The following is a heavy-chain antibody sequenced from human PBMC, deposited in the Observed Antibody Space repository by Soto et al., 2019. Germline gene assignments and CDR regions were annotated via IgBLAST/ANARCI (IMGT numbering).Heavy chain of an antibody. D-gene: IGHD5-18*01. CDR2: ISSNGGST. CDR1: GFTFSSYA. V-gene: IGHV3-64D*08. Sequence: HPGGSLRLSCSASGFTFSSYAMHWVRQAPGKGLEYVSAISSNGGSTYYADSVKGRLTISRDNSKNTLYLQMSSLRAEDTAVYYCVKEGYSYGPYAFDIWGQGTMVTVSS. CDR3: VKEGYSYGPYAFDI. J-gene: IGHJ3*02.